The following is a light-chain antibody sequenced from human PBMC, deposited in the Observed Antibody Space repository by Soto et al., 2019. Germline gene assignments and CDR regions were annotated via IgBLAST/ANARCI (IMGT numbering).Light chain of an antibody. CDR2: GAS. CDR3: QQPFLTPPLT. CDR1: QSISTY. Sequence: DIQMTQSPSSLSASIGDRITITCRASQSISTYLNWYQQKPGKAPSLLIYGASTLQSGVPSRFSGSGSATDFTLTISSLQPEDFATYYCQQPFLTPPLTFGGGTKVEIK. V-gene: IGKV1-39*01. J-gene: IGKJ4*01.